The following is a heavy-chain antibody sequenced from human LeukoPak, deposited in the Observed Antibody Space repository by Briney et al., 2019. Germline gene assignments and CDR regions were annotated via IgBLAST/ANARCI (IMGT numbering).Heavy chain of an antibody. D-gene: IGHD1-14*01. V-gene: IGHV3-23*01. CDR2: TVGSRPDT. CDR3: AKGPLARPGDY. Sequence: PAGSLRLSCAAAGFTFTNYAMSCVRQTPGKGLEWVAATVGSRPDTYHADSVKGRFTISRDNSRNTLCRQMNSLRAEDTSVYYCAKGPLARPGDYWGQGTLVTVSS. J-gene: IGHJ4*02. CDR1: GFTFTNYA.